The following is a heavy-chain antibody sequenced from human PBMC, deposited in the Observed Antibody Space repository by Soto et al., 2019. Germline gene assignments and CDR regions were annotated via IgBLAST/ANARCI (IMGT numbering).Heavy chain of an antibody. CDR2: ISYDGSNK. V-gene: IGHV3-30-3*01. Sequence: QVQLVESGGGVVQPGRSLRLSCAASGFTFSSYAMHWVRQAPGKGLEWVAVISYDGSNKYYADSVKGRFTISRDNSKNTLYVQMNSLRAEVTDVYYCARDPMGRYYGSGSYYFDYWGQGTLVTVSS. J-gene: IGHJ4*02. D-gene: IGHD3-10*01. CDR3: ARDPMGRYYGSGSYYFDY. CDR1: GFTFSSYA.